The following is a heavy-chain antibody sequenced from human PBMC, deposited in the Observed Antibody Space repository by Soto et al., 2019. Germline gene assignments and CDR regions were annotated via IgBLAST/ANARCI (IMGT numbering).Heavy chain of an antibody. V-gene: IGHV5-10-1*01. CDR3: ARNYEYSSPKDYYGMDV. Sequence: GDSVKTSCKASRYSFTRYGIICARQMPGKGLEWMGRIDPSDSYTNYSPSFQGHVTISADRSISTAYLQWRSLKASDTAMYYCARNYEYSSPKDYYGMDVWGQGTTVTVSS. D-gene: IGHD6-6*01. CDR2: IDPSDSYT. J-gene: IGHJ6*02. CDR1: RYSFTRYG.